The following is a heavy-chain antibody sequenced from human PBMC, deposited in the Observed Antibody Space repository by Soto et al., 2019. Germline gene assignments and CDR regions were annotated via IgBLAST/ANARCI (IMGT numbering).Heavy chain of an antibody. CDR1: GYTLTELS. J-gene: IGHJ3*02. Sequence: ASLKVSCKVSGYTLTELSMHWVRQAPGKGLEWMGGFDPEDGETIYAQKFQGRVTMTEDTSTDTAYMELRSLRSDDTAVYYCARGIAVAQNDAFGIWGQGTMVTL. CDR3: ARGIAVAQNDAFGI. D-gene: IGHD6-19*01. V-gene: IGHV1-24*01. CDR2: FDPEDGET.